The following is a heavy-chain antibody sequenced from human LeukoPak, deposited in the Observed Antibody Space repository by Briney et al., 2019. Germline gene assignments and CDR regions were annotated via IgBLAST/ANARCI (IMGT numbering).Heavy chain of an antibody. J-gene: IGHJ4*02. Sequence: GGSLRLSCAVSGFTVSTNYMSWVRQAPGKGLEWVSVIYGGGSTFYAESVKGRFTISRDNSKNTIYLQMNSLRAEDTAVYYCARAVATGSPFDYWGQGTLVTVSP. V-gene: IGHV3-53*01. D-gene: IGHD5-12*01. CDR2: IYGGGST. CDR1: GFTVSTNY. CDR3: ARAVATGSPFDY.